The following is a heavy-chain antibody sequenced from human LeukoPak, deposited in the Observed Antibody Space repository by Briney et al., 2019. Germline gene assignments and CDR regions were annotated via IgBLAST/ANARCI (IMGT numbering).Heavy chain of an antibody. CDR2: SNDSGGT. D-gene: IGHD1-26*01. V-gene: IGHV4-34*01. J-gene: IGHJ6*03. Sequence: SETLSLTCTVSGGSISSYYWSWIRQPPGKRLEWVGESNDSGGTNYNPSLKSRVTISADKSKNQVSLKLTSVTAADTVVYYCARLSVIVGAALEYYYYYMDVWGQGTTVTVSS. CDR3: ARLSVIVGAALEYYYYYMDV. CDR1: GGSISSYY.